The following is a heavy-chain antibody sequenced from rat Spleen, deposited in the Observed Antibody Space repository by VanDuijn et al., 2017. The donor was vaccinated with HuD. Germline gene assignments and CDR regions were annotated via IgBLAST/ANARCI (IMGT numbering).Heavy chain of an antibody. CDR3: VRQDTSGYSNWFTY. D-gene: IGHD4-3*01. J-gene: IGHJ3*01. CDR1: GFSFSSNW. CDR2: ISSDGGRN. Sequence: EVQLVESGGGLVQPGSPLKLSCAASGFSFSSNWLNWIRQAPTKGLEWVATISSDGGRNFYRDSVKGRFTVSRDNAKSTLYLQMDSLRSEDTATFYCVRQDTSGYSNWFTYWGQGTLVTVSS. V-gene: IGHV5-29*01.